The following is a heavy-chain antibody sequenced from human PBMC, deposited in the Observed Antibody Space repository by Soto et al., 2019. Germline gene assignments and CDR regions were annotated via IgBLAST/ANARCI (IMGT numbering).Heavy chain of an antibody. CDR2: INSDGSST. D-gene: IGHD3-10*01. Sequence: GGSLRLSCAASGFTFSGYWMHWVRQGPGKGLMWVSRINSDGSSTTYADSVKGRFTISRDNAKNTLYLQMNSLRAEDTAVYYCAREYGSGFDPWGQGTLVTVSS. J-gene: IGHJ5*02. V-gene: IGHV3-74*01. CDR1: GFTFSGYW. CDR3: AREYGSGFDP.